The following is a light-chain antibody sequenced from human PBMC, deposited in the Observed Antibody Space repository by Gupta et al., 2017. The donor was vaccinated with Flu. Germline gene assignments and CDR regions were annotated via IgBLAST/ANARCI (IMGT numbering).Light chain of an antibody. CDR3: QQRDNWPWT. V-gene: IGKV3-11*01. Sequence: PGTRSLSPVESATLSGRASQSVRSYLAWYQQKPGQAPRLLMYDASKRATGIPARFSGSESGTDFTLTISSVEPEDAAVYYCQQRDNWPWTFGEGTKVEIK. CDR1: QSVRSY. CDR2: DAS. J-gene: IGKJ1*01.